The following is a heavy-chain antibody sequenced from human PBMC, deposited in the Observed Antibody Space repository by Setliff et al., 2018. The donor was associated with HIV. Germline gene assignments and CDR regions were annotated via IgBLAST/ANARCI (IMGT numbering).Heavy chain of an antibody. CDR1: GGTFSSYA. CDR3: ARDRLHYDILTGYSDAFDI. D-gene: IGHD3-9*01. CDR2: IIPIFGTA. V-gene: IGHV1-69*13. Sequence: SVKVSCKASGGTFSSYAISWVRQAPGQGLEWMGGIIPIFGTANYAQKFQGRVTITADESTSTAYMELSSLRSEDTAVYYCARDRLHYDILTGYSDAFDIWGQGTMVT. J-gene: IGHJ3*02.